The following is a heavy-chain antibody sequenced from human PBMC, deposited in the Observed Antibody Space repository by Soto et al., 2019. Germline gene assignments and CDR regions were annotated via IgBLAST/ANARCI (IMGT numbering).Heavy chain of an antibody. V-gene: IGHV1-3*01. Sequence: ASVKVSCKASGYPFTRYALHWVRQAPGQRLEWLGWINAGSANTEYSQKFQGRVTITRDTSASTAYMELSSLRSEDTAVYYCARDLYYGSGTYNYFDYWGQGTQVTVSS. CDR1: GYPFTRYA. D-gene: IGHD3-10*01. CDR3: ARDLYYGSGTYNYFDY. CDR2: INAGSANT. J-gene: IGHJ4*02.